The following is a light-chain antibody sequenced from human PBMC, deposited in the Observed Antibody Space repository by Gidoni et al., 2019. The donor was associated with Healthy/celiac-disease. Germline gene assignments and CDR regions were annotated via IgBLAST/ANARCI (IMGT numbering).Light chain of an antibody. V-gene: IGKV3-15*01. CDR3: QQYNNWPNT. CDR2: AAS. J-gene: IGKJ2*01. Sequence: EIVMTQSPATLSVSPGERATLSCRASQSVSSNLAWYQQKPGQTPRLLIYAASTRATGIPARFGGSGSGTEFTLTISSLQSEDFAVYYCQQYNNWPNTFGQGTKLEI. CDR1: QSVSSN.